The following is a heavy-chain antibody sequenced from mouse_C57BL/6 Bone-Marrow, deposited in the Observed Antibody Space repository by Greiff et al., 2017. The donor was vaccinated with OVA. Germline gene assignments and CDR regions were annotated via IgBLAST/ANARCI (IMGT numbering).Heavy chain of an antibody. CDR3: ARSRRYYYAMDY. CDR2: INPNNGGT. V-gene: IGHV1-26*01. J-gene: IGHJ4*01. D-gene: IGHD1-1*01. CDR1: GYTFTDYY. Sequence: EVQLQQSGPELVKPGASVKISCKASGYTFTDYYMNWVKQSHGKSLEWIGDINPNNGGTSYNQKFKGKATLTVDKSSSTAYMGLRSLTSEDSAVYYCARSRRYYYAMDYWGQGTSVTVSS.